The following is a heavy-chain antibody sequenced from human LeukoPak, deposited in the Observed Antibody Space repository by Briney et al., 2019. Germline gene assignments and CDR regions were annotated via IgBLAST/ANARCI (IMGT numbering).Heavy chain of an antibody. CDR2: IIPIFGTA. V-gene: IGHV1-69*13. D-gene: IGHD5-12*01. J-gene: IGHJ4*02. Sequence: GASVKVSCKASGGTFSSYAISWVQQAPGQGLEWMGGIIPIFGTANYAQKFQGRVTITADESTSTAYMELSSLRSEDTAVYYCASSPDSGYEDYWGQGTLVTVSS. CDR3: ASSPDSGYEDY. CDR1: GGTFSSYA.